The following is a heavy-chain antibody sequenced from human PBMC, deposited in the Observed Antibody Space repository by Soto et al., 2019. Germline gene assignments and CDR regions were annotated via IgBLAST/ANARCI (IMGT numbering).Heavy chain of an antibody. J-gene: IGHJ4*02. CDR2: IHSSGNV. Sequence: ETLSLTCSVSVASVSSYYWSWFRQPVGKGLEWIGRIHSSGNVNYNPSLESRVTMSLDTSKNQFSLRLSSLTAADTALYLCARDVGKNYWGQGIRVTVSP. CDR3: ARDVGKNY. CDR1: VASVSSYY. D-gene: IGHD3-10*01. V-gene: IGHV4-4*07.